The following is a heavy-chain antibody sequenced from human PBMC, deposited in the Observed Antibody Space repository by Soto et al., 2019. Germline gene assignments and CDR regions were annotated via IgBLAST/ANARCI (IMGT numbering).Heavy chain of an antibody. Sequence: LRLSCAASGFTFSNYWIHWVRQAPGKGLMWVSRINSDGSTTNYADSVKGRFTISRDNAKNTLYLQMNSLRAEDTALYYCARGVQGHYGKDVWGQGTTVTVSS. CDR3: ARGVQGHYGKDV. J-gene: IGHJ6*02. V-gene: IGHV3-74*01. CDR2: INSDGSTT. D-gene: IGHD3-10*01. CDR1: GFTFSNYW.